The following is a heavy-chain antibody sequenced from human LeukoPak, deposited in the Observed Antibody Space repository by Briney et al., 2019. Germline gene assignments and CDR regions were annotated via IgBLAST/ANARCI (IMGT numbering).Heavy chain of an antibody. V-gene: IGHV3-15*01. CDR3: TTDPFQNTVVVPAAIIKMDY. J-gene: IGHJ4*02. CDR1: GFTFSKAW. CDR2: IKSKTDGGT. D-gene: IGHD2-2*01. Sequence: GGSLRLSCAASGFTFSKAWMGWVGQAPGKGLEWVGRIKSKTDGGTDYAAPVKGRFTISRDDSKNTLYLQMNSLKTEDTAVYYCTTDPFQNTVVVPAAIIKMDYWGQGTLVTVAS.